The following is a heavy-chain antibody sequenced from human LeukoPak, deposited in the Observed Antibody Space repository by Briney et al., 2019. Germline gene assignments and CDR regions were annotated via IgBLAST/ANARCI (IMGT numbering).Heavy chain of an antibody. CDR1: GFTFSSYG. J-gene: IGHJ4*02. V-gene: IGHV3-30*18. CDR2: MSYDGSNK. D-gene: IGHD5-18*01. Sequence: PGGSLRLSCAASGFTFSSYGMHWVRQAPGKGLEWVAVMSYDGSNKYYADSVKGRFTISRDNSKNTLYLQMNSLRAEDTAVYYCAKDGATAMAFDYWGQGTLVTVSS. CDR3: AKDGATAMAFDY.